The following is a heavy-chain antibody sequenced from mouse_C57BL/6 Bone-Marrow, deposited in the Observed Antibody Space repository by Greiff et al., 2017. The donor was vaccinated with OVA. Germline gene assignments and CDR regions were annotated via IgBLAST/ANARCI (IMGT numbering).Heavy chain of an antibody. V-gene: IGHV1-75*01. J-gene: IGHJ1*03. CDR3: ARGGVITTVVAHWYFDV. Sequence: QVQLQQSGPELVKPGASVKISCKASGYTFTDYYINWVKQRPGQGLEWIGWIFPGSGSTYYNEKFKGKATLTVDKSSSTAYMLLSSLTSEDSAVYFGARGGVITTVVAHWYFDVWGTGTTVTVSS. D-gene: IGHD1-1*01. CDR2: IFPGSGST. CDR1: GYTFTDYY.